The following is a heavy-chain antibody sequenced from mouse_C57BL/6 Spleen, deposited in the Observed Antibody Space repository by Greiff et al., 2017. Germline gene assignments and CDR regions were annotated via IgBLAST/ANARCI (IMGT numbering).Heavy chain of an antibody. CDR1: GFTFSSYA. CDR3: ARDRGYFGSSWFAY. D-gene: IGHD1-1*01. V-gene: IGHV5-4*01. J-gene: IGHJ3*01. Sequence: EVQLVESGGGLVKPGGSLKLSCAASGFTFSSYAMSWVRQTPEKRLEWVATISDGGSYTYYPDNVKGRFTISRDNARNNLYLQMSHLKSENTAMXYVARDRGYFGSSWFAYWGQGTLVTVSA. CDR2: ISDGGSYT.